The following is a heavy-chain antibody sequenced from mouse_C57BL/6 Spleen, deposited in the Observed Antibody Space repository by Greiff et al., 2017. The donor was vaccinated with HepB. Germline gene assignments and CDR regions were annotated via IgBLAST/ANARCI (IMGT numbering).Heavy chain of an antibody. Sequence: VQLKESGPGLVKPSQSLSLTCSVTGYSITSGYYWNWIRQFPGNKLEWMGYISYDGSNNYNPSLKNRISITRDTSKNQFFLKLNSVTPEDTATYYCARGQLRRGFAYWGQGTLVTVSA. CDR2: ISYDGSN. CDR3: ARGQLRRGFAY. CDR1: GYSITSGYY. V-gene: IGHV3-6*01. J-gene: IGHJ3*01. D-gene: IGHD3-2*02.